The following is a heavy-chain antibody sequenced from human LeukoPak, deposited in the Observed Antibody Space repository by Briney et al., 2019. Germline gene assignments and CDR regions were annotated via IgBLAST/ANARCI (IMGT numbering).Heavy chain of an antibody. V-gene: IGHV1-8*01. Sequence: ASVKVSCKASGYTFTSYGINWVRQATGQGLEWMGWMNPNSGNTGYAQKFQGRVTMTRNTSISTAYMELSSLRSEDTAVYYCARGRGRGSRVATMTNWFDPWGQGTLVTVSS. CDR2: MNPNSGNT. CDR1: GYTFTSYG. J-gene: IGHJ5*02. D-gene: IGHD5-12*01. CDR3: ARGRGRGSRVATMTNWFDP.